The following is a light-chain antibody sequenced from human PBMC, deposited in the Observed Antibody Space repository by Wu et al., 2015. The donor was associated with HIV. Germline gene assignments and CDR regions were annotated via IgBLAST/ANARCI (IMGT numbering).Light chain of an antibody. CDR1: QSISSN. Sequence: EIVMTQSPATLSVSPGGRATLSCRAGQSISSNLAWYQQKPGQAPRLLIYGASTRATGISARFSGRGSGTEFTLTISGMQSEDFVVYYCQQYNNWPRTFGQGTKVEIK. CDR3: QQYNNWPRT. CDR2: GAS. V-gene: IGKV3-15*01. J-gene: IGKJ1*01.